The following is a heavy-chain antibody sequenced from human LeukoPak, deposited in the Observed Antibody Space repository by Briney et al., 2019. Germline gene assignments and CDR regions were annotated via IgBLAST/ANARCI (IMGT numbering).Heavy chain of an antibody. Sequence: ASVKVSCKASGYTFTSYGISWVRLAPGQGLEWMGWISAYNGNTNYAQKLQGRVTMTTDISTSTAYMELRSLRSDDTAVYYCARVERHCSSTSCYSGGRDYWGQGTLVTVSS. CDR1: GYTFTSYG. V-gene: IGHV1-18*01. CDR2: ISAYNGNT. CDR3: ARVERHCSSTSCYSGGRDY. D-gene: IGHD2-2*01. J-gene: IGHJ4*02.